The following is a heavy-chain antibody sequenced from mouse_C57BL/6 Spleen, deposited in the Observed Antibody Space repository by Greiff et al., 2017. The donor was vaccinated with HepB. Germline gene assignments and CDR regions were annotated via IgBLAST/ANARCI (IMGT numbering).Heavy chain of an antibody. CDR1: GYTFTSYW. Sequence: QVQLKQPGAELVKPGASVKLSCKASGYTFTSYWMHWVKQRPGRGLEWIGRIDPNSGGTKYNEKFKSKATLTVDKPSSTAYMQLSSLTSEDSAVYYCARGVRTYYDYENYAMDYWGQGTSVTVSS. CDR3: ARGVRTYYDYENYAMDY. V-gene: IGHV1-72*01. J-gene: IGHJ4*01. CDR2: IDPNSGGT. D-gene: IGHD2-4*01.